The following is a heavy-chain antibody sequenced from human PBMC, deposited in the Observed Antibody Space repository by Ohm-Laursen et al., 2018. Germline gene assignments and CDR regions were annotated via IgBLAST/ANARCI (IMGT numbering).Heavy chain of an antibody. Sequence: SLRLSCAASGFTFSGSAMHWVRQASGKGLEWVGRIRGKANSYATAYAASVTGRFTVSRDDSKNTAYLQMNSLKTEDTAVYYCTRRTLMGVDAFDIWGQGTLVTVSS. CDR3: TRRTLMGVDAFDI. V-gene: IGHV3-73*01. J-gene: IGHJ3*02. CDR1: GFTFSGSA. D-gene: IGHD2-8*01. CDR2: IRGKANSYAT.